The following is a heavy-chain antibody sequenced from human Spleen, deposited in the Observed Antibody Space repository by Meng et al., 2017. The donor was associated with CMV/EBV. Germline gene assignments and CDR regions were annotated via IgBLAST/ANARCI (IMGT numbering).Heavy chain of an antibody. D-gene: IGHD7-27*01. Sequence: ASVKVSCKASGYRFTYHYFHWVRQAPGQGLEWMGWIYPNSGGTHYAQKFQGSLTVTREQSISTGYMELSSMGSDDTAVYYCARDNDWGPDYWGQGTLVTVSS. CDR3: ARDNDWGPDY. V-gene: IGHV1-2*02. CDR2: IYPNSGGT. J-gene: IGHJ4*02. CDR1: GYRFTYHY.